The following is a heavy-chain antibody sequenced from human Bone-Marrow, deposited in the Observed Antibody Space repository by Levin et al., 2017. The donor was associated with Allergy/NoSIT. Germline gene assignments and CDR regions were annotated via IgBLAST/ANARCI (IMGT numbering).Heavy chain of an antibody. CDR1: GFTFSNYA. D-gene: IGHD3-16*01. Sequence: PSGGSLRLSCAASGFTFSNYAMNWVRQAPGKGLEWVSFISSNASNIYYADSVKGRFTISRDNAKNSLYLQMSSLRDEDTAVYFCARGGLTITFGRGPGTLVTVSS. CDR2: ISSNASNI. CDR3: ARGGLTITFG. J-gene: IGHJ4*02. V-gene: IGHV3-48*02.